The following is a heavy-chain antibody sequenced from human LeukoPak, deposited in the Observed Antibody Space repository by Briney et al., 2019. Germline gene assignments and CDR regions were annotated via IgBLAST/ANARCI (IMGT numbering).Heavy chain of an antibody. CDR2: ISSSSSYI. J-gene: IGHJ1*01. D-gene: IGHD6-13*01. V-gene: IGHV3-21*01. Sequence: GGSLRLSCAASGFTFSDYYMNWVRQAPGKGLEWVSSISSSSSYIYYADSVKGRFTISRDNAKNSLYLQMNSLRAEDTAVYYCAREDSNTLFQHWGQGTLVTVSS. CDR1: GFTFSDYY. CDR3: AREDSNTLFQH.